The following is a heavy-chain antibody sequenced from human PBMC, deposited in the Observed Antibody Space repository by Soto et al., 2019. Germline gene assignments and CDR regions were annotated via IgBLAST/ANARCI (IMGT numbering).Heavy chain of an antibody. CDR3: ARGRIEGGRNFGY. CDR2: IYYTGST. CDR1: GGSVTSSNYY. J-gene: IGHJ4*02. Sequence: PSETLSLTCTVSGGSVTSSNYYWNWIRQPPGKGLEWIGYIYYTGSTNYNPSLGSRVTISVDTSKNQFSLKLSSVTAADTAVYYCARGRIEGGRNFGYWGQGTLVTVSS. V-gene: IGHV4-61*01. D-gene: IGHD1-26*01.